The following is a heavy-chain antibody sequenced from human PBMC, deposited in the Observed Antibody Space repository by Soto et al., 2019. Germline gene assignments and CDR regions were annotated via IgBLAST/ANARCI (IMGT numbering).Heavy chain of an antibody. CDR3: ARTGGGMAARPLEY. J-gene: IGHJ4*02. CDR2: ISAYNGNK. Sequence: QVQLVQSGGEVKKPGASVEVSCRTSGYMFTTYGMSWVRQAPGQGLEWMAWISAYNGNKKYAQKFQGRGTMTTDTSTSTASMEPRNLTSSDTGTYFCARTGGGMAARPLEYWGQGTLVTGSS. V-gene: IGHV1-18*04. CDR1: GYMFTTYG. D-gene: IGHD6-6*01.